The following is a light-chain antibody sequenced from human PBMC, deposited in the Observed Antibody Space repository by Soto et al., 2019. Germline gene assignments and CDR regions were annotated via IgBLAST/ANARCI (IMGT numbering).Light chain of an antibody. J-gene: IGKJ2*01. V-gene: IGKV1-5*03. CDR3: EQYHSYLCS. CDR1: NDISNW. CDR2: KGI. Sequence: DIQMTQSPSIVSASVGGRVTITCRTNNDISNWLVWYEQKPGRAPKGMISKGISLFSGVPWRFRGSGFGTEFTFAINGLQPEDFGTYYCEQYHSYLCSFGQGTKVDIK.